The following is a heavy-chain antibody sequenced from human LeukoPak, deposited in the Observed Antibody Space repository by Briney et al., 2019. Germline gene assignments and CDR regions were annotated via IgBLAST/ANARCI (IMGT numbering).Heavy chain of an antibody. CDR2: ISGSGGST. CDR1: RFTFSTYA. D-gene: IGHD3-3*01. CDR3: AKDRRPGVLRFLEWFLYDYGMDV. V-gene: IGHV3-23*01. J-gene: IGHJ6*02. Sequence: GGSLRLSCAASRFTFSTYAMNWVRQAPGKGLEWVSAISGSGGSTYYADSVKGRFTISRDNSKNTLYLQMNSLRAEDTAVYYCAKDRRPGVLRFLEWFLYDYGMDVWGQGTTVTVSS.